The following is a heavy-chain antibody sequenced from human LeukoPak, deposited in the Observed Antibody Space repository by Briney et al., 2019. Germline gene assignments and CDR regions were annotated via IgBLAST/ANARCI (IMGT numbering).Heavy chain of an antibody. CDR2: ISGSGGST. J-gene: IGHJ4*02. CDR3: AKNPQPSGSYGGFDY. V-gene: IGHV3-23*01. CDR1: GYTLTELS. Sequence: GESLKISCKVSGYTLTELSMHWVRQAPGKGLEWVSAISGSGGSTYYADSVKGRFTISRDNSKNTLYLQMNSLRAEDTAVYYCAKNPQPSGSYGGFDYWGQGTLVTVSS. D-gene: IGHD1-26*01.